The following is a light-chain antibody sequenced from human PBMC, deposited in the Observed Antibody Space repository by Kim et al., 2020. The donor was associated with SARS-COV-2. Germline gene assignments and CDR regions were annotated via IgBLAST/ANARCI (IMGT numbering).Light chain of an antibody. J-gene: IGKJ1*01. CDR1: QDIANS. CDR3: QKYNSAPWT. CDR2: AAS. Sequence: GSLGERVTITCRASQDIANSLAWYQQKPGKVPQVLIYAASTLQSGVPSRFSGSGSGTEFTLTIGSLQTEDVATYYCQKYNSAPWTFGPGTKVEIK. V-gene: IGKV1-27*01.